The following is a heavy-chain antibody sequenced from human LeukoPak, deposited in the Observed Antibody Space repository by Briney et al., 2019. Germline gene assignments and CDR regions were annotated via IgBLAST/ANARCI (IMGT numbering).Heavy chain of an antibody. CDR2: INSDGSST. CDR1: GFSFSNHW. V-gene: IGHV3-74*03. Sequence: GGSLRLSCAASGFSFSNHWMHWVRQVPGKGLVWVSRINSDGSSTTYADSVKGRFTISRDNAKKTLYLQMNSLRDEDTAAYYCTRDVSQSSSWYGEFDYWGQGTQVTVSS. CDR3: TRDVSQSSSWYGEFDY. J-gene: IGHJ4*02. D-gene: IGHD6-13*01.